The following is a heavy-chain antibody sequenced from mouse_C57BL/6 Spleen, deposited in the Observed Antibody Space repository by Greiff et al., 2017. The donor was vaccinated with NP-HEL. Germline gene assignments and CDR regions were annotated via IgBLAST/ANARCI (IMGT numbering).Heavy chain of an antibody. Sequence: QVQLQQPGAELVKPGASVKLSCKASGYTFTSYWMQWVKQRPGQGLEWIGEIDPSDSYTNYNQKFKGKATLTVDTSSSTAYMQLSSLTSEDSAVYYCARGIDYYGSSYGGFAYWGQGTLVTVSA. D-gene: IGHD1-1*01. CDR3: ARGIDYYGSSYGGFAY. V-gene: IGHV1-50*01. CDR1: GYTFTSYW. J-gene: IGHJ3*01. CDR2: IDPSDSYT.